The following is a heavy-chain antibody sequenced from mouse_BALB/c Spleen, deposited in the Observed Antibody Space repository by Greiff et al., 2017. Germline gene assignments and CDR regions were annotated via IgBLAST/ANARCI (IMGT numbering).Heavy chain of an antibody. CDR1: GYAFSSSW. D-gene: IGHD2-1*01. Sequence: VHLVESGPELVKPGASVKISCKASGYAFSSSWMNWVKQRPGQGLEWIGRIYPGDGDTNYNGKFKGKATLTADKSSSTAYMQLSSLTSVDSAVYFCARDGTLDYFDYWGQGTTLTVSS. J-gene: IGHJ2*01. CDR2: IYPGDGDT. V-gene: IGHV1-82*01. CDR3: ARDGTLDYFDY.